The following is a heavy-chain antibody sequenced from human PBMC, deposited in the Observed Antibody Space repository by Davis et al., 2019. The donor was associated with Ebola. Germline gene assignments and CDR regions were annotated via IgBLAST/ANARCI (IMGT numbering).Heavy chain of an antibody. J-gene: IGHJ3*02. CDR1: GYTFITYY. CDR3: ARLTVTPIIGAFDI. Sequence: ASVKVSCKASGYTFITYYIHWVRQAPGQGLEWMGIINPSGGSTTYAQKFQGRVTMTRDTSISTAYMVLSRLRSDDTAVYYCARLTVTPIIGAFDIWGQGTMVTVSS. D-gene: IGHD4-17*01. V-gene: IGHV1-46*01. CDR2: INPSGGST.